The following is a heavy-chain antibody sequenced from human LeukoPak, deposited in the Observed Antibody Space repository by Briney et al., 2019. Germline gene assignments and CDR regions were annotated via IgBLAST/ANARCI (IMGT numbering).Heavy chain of an antibody. CDR1: VGSFSDYS. Sequence: SETLSLTCAVYVGSFSDYSWSWIRQPPGKGLEWIGEINHSGNTNYNPSLKSRVTISVDTSKNQFSLKLSSVTAADTAVYYCARGSSSSSFDYWGQGTLVTVSS. D-gene: IGHD6-6*01. V-gene: IGHV4-34*01. CDR3: ARGSSSSSFDY. J-gene: IGHJ4*02. CDR2: INHSGNT.